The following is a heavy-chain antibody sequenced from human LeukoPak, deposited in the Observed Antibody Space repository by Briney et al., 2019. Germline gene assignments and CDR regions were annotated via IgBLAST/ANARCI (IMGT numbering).Heavy chain of an antibody. Sequence: SETLSLTCTVSGCSISSHYWSWIRQPPGKGLEWIGYIDYSGSTNYNPSLKSRSTVSADTSKNQFSLKLSSVTAAVTAVYYCAREGYYYYMDVWGKGTTVTVSS. V-gene: IGHV4-59*11. CDR2: IDYSGST. CDR3: AREGYYYYMDV. CDR1: GCSISSHY. J-gene: IGHJ6*03.